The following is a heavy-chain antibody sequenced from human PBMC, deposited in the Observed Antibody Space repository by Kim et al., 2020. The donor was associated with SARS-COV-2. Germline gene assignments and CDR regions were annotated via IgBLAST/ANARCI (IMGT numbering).Heavy chain of an antibody. D-gene: IGHD3-9*01. Sequence: PTLKSRVTISVDRSKNQFSVKRRSMTAAHTAVYYCARKALLTGYYRFDYWGQGTLVTVSS. J-gene: IGHJ4*02. V-gene: IGHV4-31*02. CDR3: ARKALLTGYYRFDY.